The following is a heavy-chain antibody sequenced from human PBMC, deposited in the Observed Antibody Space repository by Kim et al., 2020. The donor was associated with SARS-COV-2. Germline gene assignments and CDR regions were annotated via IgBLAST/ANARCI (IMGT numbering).Heavy chain of an antibody. Sequence: GGSLRLSCAASGFTFSSYGMHWVRQAPGKGLEWVAVISYDGSNKYYADSVKGRFTISRDNSKNTLYLQMNSLRAEDTAVYYCAKDEGGIVAPAAIPLMSYYYYGMDVWGQGTTVTVSS. CDR2: ISYDGSNK. CDR3: AKDEGGIVAPAAIPLMSYYYYGMDV. CDR1: GFTFSSYG. J-gene: IGHJ6*02. V-gene: IGHV3-30*18. D-gene: IGHD2-2*01.